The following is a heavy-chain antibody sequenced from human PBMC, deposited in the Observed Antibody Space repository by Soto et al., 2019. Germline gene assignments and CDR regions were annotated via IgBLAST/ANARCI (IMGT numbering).Heavy chain of an antibody. D-gene: IGHD5-18*01. CDR2: IYPGDSDT. CDR1: GYSFTSYW. CDR3: AIPGNGYNAIYNGLDV. V-gene: IGHV5-51*01. Sequence: GESLKISCKGSGYSFTSYWIGWVRQMPGKGLEWMGIIYPGDSDTRYSPSFQGQVTISADKSITTAYLQLSSLKASDTAMYYCAIPGNGYNAIYNGLDVWDQGTTVTVSS. J-gene: IGHJ6*02.